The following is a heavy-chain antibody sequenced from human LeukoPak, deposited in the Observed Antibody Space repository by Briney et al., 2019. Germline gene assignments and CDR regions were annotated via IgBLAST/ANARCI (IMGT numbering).Heavy chain of an antibody. CDR2: IRYDGSNK. D-gene: IGHD3-3*01. CDR3: ARYLDDAFDI. Sequence: GGSLRLSCAASGFTFSSYGMHWVRQAPGKGLEWVAFIRYDGSNKYYADSVKGRFTISRDNSKNTLYLQMNSLRAEDTAVYYCARYLDDAFDIWGQGTMVTVSS. CDR1: GFTFSSYG. V-gene: IGHV3-30*02. J-gene: IGHJ3*02.